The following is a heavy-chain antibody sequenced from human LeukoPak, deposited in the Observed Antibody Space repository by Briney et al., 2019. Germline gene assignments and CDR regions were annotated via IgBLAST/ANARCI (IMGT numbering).Heavy chain of an antibody. CDR2: ISWNSGII. CDR1: GFTFDDYA. Sequence: GGSLRLSCTASGFTFDDYAMHWVRQAPGKGLEWVSGISWNSGIIGSADSVKGRFTISRDNSKNTLYLQMNSLRAEDTAVYYCARVIGYYDSYGMDVWGQGTTVTVSS. D-gene: IGHD3-22*01. J-gene: IGHJ6*02. V-gene: IGHV3-9*01. CDR3: ARVIGYYDSYGMDV.